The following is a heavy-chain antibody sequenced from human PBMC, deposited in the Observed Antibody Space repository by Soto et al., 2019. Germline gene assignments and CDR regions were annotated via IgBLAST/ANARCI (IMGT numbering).Heavy chain of an antibody. CDR3: ARDALAIVVVPAAVDYYYYYGMDV. CDR1: GGSFSGYY. D-gene: IGHD2-2*03. V-gene: IGHV4-34*01. Sequence: QVQLQQWGAGLLKPSETLSLTCAVYGGSFSGYYWSWIRQPPGKGLEWIGEINHSGSTNYNPSLKSRVTISVDTSKNQFSLKLSSVTAADTAVYYCARDALAIVVVPAAVDYYYYYGMDVWGQGTTVTVSS. CDR2: INHSGST. J-gene: IGHJ6*02.